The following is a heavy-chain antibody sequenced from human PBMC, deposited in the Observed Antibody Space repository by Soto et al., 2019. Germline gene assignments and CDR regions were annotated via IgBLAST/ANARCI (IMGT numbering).Heavy chain of an antibody. CDR2: IYYSGST. J-gene: IGHJ6*02. CDR1: GGSISSGGYY. CDR3: AKWGQGFITMVPYSYGMDV. V-gene: IGHV4-31*03. D-gene: IGHD3-10*01. Sequence: SETLSLTCTVSGGSISSGGYYWSWIRQHPGKGLEWIGYIYYSGSTYYNPSLKSRVTISVDTSKNQFSLKLSSVTAEDTAVYYCAKWGQGFITMVPYSYGMDVWGQGTTVTVSS.